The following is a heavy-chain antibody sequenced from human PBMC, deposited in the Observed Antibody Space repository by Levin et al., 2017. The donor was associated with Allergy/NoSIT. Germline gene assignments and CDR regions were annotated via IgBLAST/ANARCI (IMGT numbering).Heavy chain of an antibody. V-gene: IGHV4-4*07. CDR2: MHTSGST. CDR3: ARDREAYPGDNWFDP. Sequence: SETLSLTCTVSGGSISGYYWSWIRQPAGKGLEYIGRMHTSGSTDYNPSLKNRVTMSLDTSKNQASLRLTSLTAADTAVYYCARDREAYPGDNWFDPWGQGTLVTVSS. CDR1: GGSISGYY. J-gene: IGHJ5*02.